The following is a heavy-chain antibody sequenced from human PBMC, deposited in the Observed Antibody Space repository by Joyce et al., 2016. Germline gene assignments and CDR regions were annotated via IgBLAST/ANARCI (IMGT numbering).Heavy chain of an antibody. CDR1: GFTFSNYA. Sequence: QVQLVESGGGVVQPGKSLRLSCTTSGFTFSNYAMHWVRQAPGKGLEWVAVKSYDRGNNQFADSMKGRFTISRDNSKNTMYLQMNSLRSEVTAVYYCARDGDYDSSGYLSFYFDYWGQGALVTVSS. D-gene: IGHD3-22*01. J-gene: IGHJ4*02. V-gene: IGHV3-30*04. CDR2: KSYDRGNN. CDR3: ARDGDYDSSGYLSFYFDY.